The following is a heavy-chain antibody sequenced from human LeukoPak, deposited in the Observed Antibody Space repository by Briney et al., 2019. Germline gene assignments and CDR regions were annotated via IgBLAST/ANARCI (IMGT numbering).Heavy chain of an antibody. V-gene: IGHV4-39*01. CDR3: ARLMCGGYSAWLDY. D-gene: IGHD2-21*01. J-gene: IGHJ4*02. Sequence: PSETLSLTCTVSGGSISSSSYYWGWIRQPPGKGLEWIGSIYYSGSTYYNPSLKSRVTISVDTSKNQFSLKLSSVTAADTAVYYCARLMCGGYSAWLDYWGQGTLVTVSS. CDR2: IYYSGST. CDR1: GGSISSSSYY.